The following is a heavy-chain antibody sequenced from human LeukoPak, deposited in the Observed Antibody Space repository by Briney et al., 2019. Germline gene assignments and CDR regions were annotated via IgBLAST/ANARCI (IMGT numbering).Heavy chain of an antibody. D-gene: IGHD2-2*01. V-gene: IGHV1-8*03. CDR1: GYTFTSYD. CDR2: INPNSGNT. CDR3: ARAPHSGPAALGGYWFDP. J-gene: IGHJ5*02. Sequence: ASVKVSCKASGYTFTSYDINWVRQATGQGLEWMGWINPNSGNTGFAQKFQGRVTITRNTSISTAYMELSSLRSEDTAVYYCARAPHSGPAALGGYWFDPWGQGTLVTVSS.